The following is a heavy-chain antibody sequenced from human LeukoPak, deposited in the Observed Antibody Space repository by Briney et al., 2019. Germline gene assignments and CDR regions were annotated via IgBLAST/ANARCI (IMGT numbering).Heavy chain of an antibody. Sequence: PGGSLRLSCVASGFTFSNSWMTWVRQAPGKGLEWVSYMSSSDSTIYYADSVKGRFTISRDNAKNSLHLQMNSLRAEDTAVYYCARDTGLAGPCDYWGQGTLVTVSS. CDR1: GFTFSNSW. V-gene: IGHV3-11*01. CDR2: MSSSDSTI. J-gene: IGHJ4*02. CDR3: ARDTGLAGPCDY.